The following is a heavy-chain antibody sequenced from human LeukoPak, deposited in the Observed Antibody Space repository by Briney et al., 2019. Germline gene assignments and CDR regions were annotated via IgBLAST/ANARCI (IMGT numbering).Heavy chain of an antibody. D-gene: IGHD3-22*01. CDR3: ARGAPYYYDSSGYLFDY. J-gene: IGHJ4*02. CDR2: IYYSGST. CDR1: GGSINSYY. V-gene: IGHV4-59*01. Sequence: PSETLSLTCTVSGGSINSYYWCWIRQPPGKGLEWIGYIYYSGSTNYNPSLKSRVTISVDTSKNQFSLKLSSVTAADTAVYYCARGAPYYYDSSGYLFDYWGQGTLVTVSS.